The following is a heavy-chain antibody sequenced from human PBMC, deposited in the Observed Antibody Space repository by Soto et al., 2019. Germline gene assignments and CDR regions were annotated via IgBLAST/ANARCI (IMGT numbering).Heavy chain of an antibody. CDR1: GFTFTKAY. CDR3: TTDESYDYDSSGYDEFDY. V-gene: IGHV3-15*07. Sequence: EVRLVESGGGLVKPGGSLKLSCAASGFTFTKAYMNWVRQAPGQGLEWVGRIKTKIYDGGKTDYAAPVKGRFTISRDDSKNTVFLQMNSLNIEDTAVYYCTTDESYDYDSSGYDEFDYWGQGTLVTVSS. J-gene: IGHJ4*02. D-gene: IGHD3-22*01. CDR2: IKTKIYDGGKT.